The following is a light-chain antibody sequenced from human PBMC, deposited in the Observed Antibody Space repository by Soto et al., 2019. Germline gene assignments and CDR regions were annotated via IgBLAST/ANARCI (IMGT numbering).Light chain of an antibody. CDR2: GAS. CDR3: LQYGSSLFP. CDR1: QSVSSSY. V-gene: IGKV3-20*01. Sequence: EIVLTQSPGTLSLSPGERATLSCRASQSVSSSYLAWYQQKPGQAPRLLIYGASSRATGIPDRFIGSGSGTDFALTISRLEPEDFAVYYCLQYGSSLFPFGPGTKVDIK. J-gene: IGKJ3*01.